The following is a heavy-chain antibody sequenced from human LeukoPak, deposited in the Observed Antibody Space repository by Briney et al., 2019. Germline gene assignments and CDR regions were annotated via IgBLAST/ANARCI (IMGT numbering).Heavy chain of an antibody. Sequence: GGSLRLSCEATGFGLSTDWMTWVRQAPGKGLEWVANIKQDGIEKYYVDSVKGRFTISRDNAKNSLYLQMNSLRDEDTAVYYCANQQDSGSYWGAIDYWGQGTLVTVSS. V-gene: IGHV3-7*02. CDR2: IKQDGIEK. CDR1: GFGLSTDW. CDR3: ANQQDSGSYWGAIDY. D-gene: IGHD1-26*01. J-gene: IGHJ4*02.